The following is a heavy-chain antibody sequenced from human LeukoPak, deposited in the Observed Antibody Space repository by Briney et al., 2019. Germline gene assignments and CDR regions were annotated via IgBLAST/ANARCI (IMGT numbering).Heavy chain of an antibody. D-gene: IGHD6-6*01. CDR1: AFSFSNYN. CDR3: ARGAAARPRWFDP. J-gene: IGHJ5*02. V-gene: IGHV4-34*01. CDR2: INHSGST. Sequence: GSLRLSCAASAFSFSNYNMNWVRQPPGKGLEWIGEINHSGSTEYNPSLKSRVTISVDTSKNQFSLKLSSVTAADTAVYYCARGAAARPRWFDPWGQGTLVTVSS.